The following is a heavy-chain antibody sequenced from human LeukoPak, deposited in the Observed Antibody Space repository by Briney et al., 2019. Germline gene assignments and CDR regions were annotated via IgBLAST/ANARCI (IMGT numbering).Heavy chain of an antibody. CDR3: ARDKVVGATIFDY. Sequence: QTGGSLRLSCAASGFILSTYWMSWVRQAPGKGLEWVANIKQDGSEIYYVDSVKGRFTVSRDNAKNSLYLQMNSLRAEDTAVYYCARDKVVGATIFDYWGQGTLVTVSS. J-gene: IGHJ4*02. D-gene: IGHD1-26*01. V-gene: IGHV3-7*03. CDR1: GFILSTYW. CDR2: IKQDGSEI.